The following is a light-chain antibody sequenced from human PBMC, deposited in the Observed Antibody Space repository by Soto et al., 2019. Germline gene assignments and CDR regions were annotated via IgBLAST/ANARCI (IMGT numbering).Light chain of an antibody. CDR3: QLYKNCRPQRT. Sequence: DIVLTQSPATLSVSPGERATLSCRASQSVRGILAWYQQKPVQAAKLLIYGSSSRSTGIPARFSGSGSGTEFTLSSSSLQTVDFADYDVQLYKNCRPQRTFGGGTKVDI. CDR2: GSS. J-gene: IGKJ4*02. CDR1: QSVRGI. V-gene: IGKV3D-15*01.